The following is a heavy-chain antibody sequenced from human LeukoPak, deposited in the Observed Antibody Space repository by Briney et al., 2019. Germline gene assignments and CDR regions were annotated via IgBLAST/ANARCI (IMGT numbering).Heavy chain of an antibody. J-gene: IGHJ5*02. CDR1: GGSISSYY. Sequence: SETLSLTCTVSGGSISSYYWSWIRQPPGKGLEWIGYIYYSGSTNYNPSLKSRVTISVDTSKNQFSLKLSSVTAADTAVYYCARDLARTTGADWFDPWGQGTLVTVSS. D-gene: IGHD1-1*01. CDR3: ARDLARTTGADWFDP. CDR2: IYYSGST. V-gene: IGHV4-59*01.